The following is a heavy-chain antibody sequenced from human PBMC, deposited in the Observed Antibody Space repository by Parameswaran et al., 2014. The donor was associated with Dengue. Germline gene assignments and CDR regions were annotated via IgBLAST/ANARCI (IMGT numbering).Heavy chain of an antibody. Sequence: WVRQAPGQGLEWMGWINTDTGNPTSAQGFTGRFVFSLDTSVSTAYLQISSLKTEDTAVYYCARGGGSGWSDFDYWGQGTLVTVSS. D-gene: IGHD6-19*01. V-gene: IGHV7-4-1*02. J-gene: IGHJ4*02. CDR2: INTDTGNP. CDR3: ARGGGSGWSDFDY.